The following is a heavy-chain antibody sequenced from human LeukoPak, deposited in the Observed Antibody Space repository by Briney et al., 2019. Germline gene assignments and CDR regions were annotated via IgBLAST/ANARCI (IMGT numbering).Heavy chain of an antibody. CDR3: AREVVPAANVDFGFDY. V-gene: IGHV3-21*01. Sequence: GGSLRLSCAASGFTFSSYSMNWVRQAPGKGLEWVSSISSSSSYIYYADSVKGRFTISRDNAKNSLYLQMNSLSAEDTDVYYCAREVVPAANVDFGFDYWGQGTLVTVSS. CDR1: GFTFSSYS. J-gene: IGHJ4*02. CDR2: ISSSSSYI. D-gene: IGHD2-2*01.